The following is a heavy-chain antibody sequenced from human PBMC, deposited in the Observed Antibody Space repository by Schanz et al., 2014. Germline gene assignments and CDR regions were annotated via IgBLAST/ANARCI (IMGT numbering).Heavy chain of an antibody. Sequence: PGGSLRLSCAASGFAFSVYGMHWVRQAPGKGPEWVAVIWSDGSTKYYADSVKGRFTISRDNSKNTLYLQMNSLRAEDTAVYYCAKQIHYDILTVTRNWGQGTLVTVSS. V-gene: IGHV3-33*03. D-gene: IGHD3-9*01. CDR1: GFAFSVYG. CDR3: AKQIHYDILTVTRN. CDR2: IWSDGSTK. J-gene: IGHJ4*02.